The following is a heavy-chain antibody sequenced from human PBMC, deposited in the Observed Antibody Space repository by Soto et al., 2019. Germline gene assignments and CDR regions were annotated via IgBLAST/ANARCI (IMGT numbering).Heavy chain of an antibody. Sequence: PGFSLRLSCAASGVTFSSYAMGLVLRGAGKGLEWVSAISASGGSTYYADSVKGRFTISRDNSKSTLYLQMNSLRAEDTAVYYCAKVRGRYYYYGMDVWGQGTTVTVSS. V-gene: IGHV3-23*01. J-gene: IGHJ6*02. CDR3: AKVRGRYYYYGMDV. CDR2: ISASGGST. CDR1: GVTFSSYA.